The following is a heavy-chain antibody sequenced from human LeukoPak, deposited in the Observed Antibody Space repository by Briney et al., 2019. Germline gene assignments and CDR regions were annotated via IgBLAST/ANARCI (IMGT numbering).Heavy chain of an antibody. CDR3: ARLNFRGGEALHFDS. Sequence: SETLALTCSVSGGSLTNYYWGWIRQPPGKGLEFIGYIHSDGTTNYDSSLQSRVAISLDTSKIQFSLRLYSVTAADTALYFCARLNFRGGEALHFDSWGQGTLVTVSS. CDR1: GGSLTNYY. V-gene: IGHV4-4*09. D-gene: IGHD3-16*01. J-gene: IGHJ4*02. CDR2: IHSDGTT.